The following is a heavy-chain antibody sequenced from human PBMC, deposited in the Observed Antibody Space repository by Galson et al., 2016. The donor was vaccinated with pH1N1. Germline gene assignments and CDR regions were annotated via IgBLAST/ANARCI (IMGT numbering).Heavy chain of an antibody. V-gene: IGHV3-23*01. Sequence: LRLSCAASGFIFSSYAMTWVRQAPGKGPEWVSAISAASTRTYYPDSVKGRFIISRDNSKNTLYLQMDSLRAEDTAEYYCAKGGRVGTEAYYYALDVWGQGTTVIVSS. J-gene: IGHJ6*02. CDR1: GFIFSSYA. D-gene: IGHD1/OR15-1a*01. CDR2: ISAASTRT. CDR3: AKGGRVGTEAYYYALDV.